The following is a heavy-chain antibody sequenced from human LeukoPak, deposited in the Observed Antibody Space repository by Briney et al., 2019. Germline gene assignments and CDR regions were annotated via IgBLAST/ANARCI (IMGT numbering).Heavy chain of an antibody. CDR1: GYTFTSYG. CDR3: ARPASGWYYRTGYYFDY. Sequence: ASVKVSCKASGYTFTSYGISWVRQAPGQGLEWMGWISAYNGNTNYAQKLQGRVTMTTDTSTSTAYMGLRSLRSDDTAVYYCARPASGWYYRTGYYFDYWGQGTLVTVSS. J-gene: IGHJ4*02. D-gene: IGHD6-19*01. V-gene: IGHV1-18*01. CDR2: ISAYNGNT.